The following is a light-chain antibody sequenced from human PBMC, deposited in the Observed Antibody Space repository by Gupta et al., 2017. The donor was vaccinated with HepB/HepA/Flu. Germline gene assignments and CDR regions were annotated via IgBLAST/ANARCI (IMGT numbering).Light chain of an antibody. CDR2: NNN. CDR3: ATWEDSMNVCV. CDR1: SSNIGTNT. J-gene: IGLJ3*02. Sequence: QSVLTQPPSASVTPGQRVTIASSGSSSNIGTNTVSWYQQFPRTAPRLLIHNNNERPSGVPERFSGAKSGATAALAISGLHAEDEADYYYATWEDSMNVCVFGGGTKLTVL. V-gene: IGLV1-44*01.